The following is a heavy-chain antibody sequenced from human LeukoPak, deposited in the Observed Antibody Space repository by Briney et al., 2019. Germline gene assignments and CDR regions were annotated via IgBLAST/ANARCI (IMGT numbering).Heavy chain of an antibody. Sequence: GGSLRLSCAASGFTFSSYGMHWVRQAPGKGLEWVAVISYDGSNKYYADSVKGRFTISRDNAKNSLYLQMNSLRAEDTAVYYCASSSTYYYDSSGYHNYNWFDPWGQGTLVTVSS. D-gene: IGHD3-22*01. CDR3: ASSSTYYYDSSGYHNYNWFDP. J-gene: IGHJ5*02. CDR2: ISYDGSNK. V-gene: IGHV3-30*03. CDR1: GFTFSSYG.